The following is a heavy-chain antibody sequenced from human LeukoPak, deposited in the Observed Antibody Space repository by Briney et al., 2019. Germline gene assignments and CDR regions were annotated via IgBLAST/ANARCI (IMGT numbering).Heavy chain of an antibody. CDR1: GFTFSSYA. Sequence: PGGSLRLSCAASGFTFSSYAMSWVRQAPGKGLEWVSAISGSGGSTYYADSVKGRFTISRDNSKNTLYLQMNSLRAEDTAVYYCARVVTAAIPHYYYYYMDVWGKGTTVTVSS. CDR3: ARVVTAAIPHYYYYYMDV. CDR2: ISGSGGST. D-gene: IGHD2-2*02. V-gene: IGHV3-23*01. J-gene: IGHJ6*03.